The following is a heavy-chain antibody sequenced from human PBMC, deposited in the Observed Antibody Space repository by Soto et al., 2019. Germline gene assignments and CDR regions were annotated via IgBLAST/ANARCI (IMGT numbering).Heavy chain of an antibody. CDR2: MNPNSGNT. CDR1: GYTFTSYD. CDR3: ARGMRVTFVGVIDQSYYFDY. Sequence: QVQLVQSGAEVKKPGASVKVSCKASGYTFTSYDINWVRQATGQGLEWMGWMNPNSGNTGYAQKFQGRVNMTRNTSIGTAYMELSSLRSEDTAVSYCARGMRVTFVGVIDQSYYFDYWGQGTLVTVSS. J-gene: IGHJ4*02. D-gene: IGHD3-16*02. V-gene: IGHV1-8*01.